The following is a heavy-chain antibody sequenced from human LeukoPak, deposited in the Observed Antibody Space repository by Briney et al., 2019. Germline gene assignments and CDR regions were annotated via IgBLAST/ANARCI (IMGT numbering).Heavy chain of an antibody. CDR1: GFTFSSYS. CDR2: ISSRSSYI. Sequence: GGSLRLSCAASGFTFSSYSMNWVRQAPGKGLEWVSSISSRSSYIYYADSVKGRFTISRDNAKNSLYLQMNSLRAEDTAVYYCARDGEPYCSSTSCYSPFDYWGQGTLVTVSS. V-gene: IGHV3-21*01. J-gene: IGHJ4*02. D-gene: IGHD2-2*01. CDR3: ARDGEPYCSSTSCYSPFDY.